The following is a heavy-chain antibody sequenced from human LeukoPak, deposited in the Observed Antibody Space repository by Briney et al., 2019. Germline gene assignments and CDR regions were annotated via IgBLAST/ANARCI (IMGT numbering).Heavy chain of an antibody. CDR1: GFTFSNYL. CDR3: AKANAMDV. J-gene: IGHJ6*02. V-gene: IGHV3-7*01. Sequence: GGSLRLSCAASGFTFSNYLMTWVRQAPGKGLEWVANVNQDGSERYYVNSVRGRFTISRDNAKNSLDLQMNSLRAEATALYFCAKANAMDVWGQGTTVTVSS. CDR2: VNQDGSER.